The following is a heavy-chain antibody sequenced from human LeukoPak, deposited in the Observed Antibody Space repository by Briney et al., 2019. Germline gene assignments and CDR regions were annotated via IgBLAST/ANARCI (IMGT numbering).Heavy chain of an antibody. CDR2: IKEDGSQK. Sequence: GGSLRLSCAASGFIFSDYYMTWVRQAPGKGLEWVATIKEDGSQKNYVDSVKGRFTISRDNAKNSLYLQMNSLRAEDTAVYYCAKGAGSGYYYDAFDIWGQGTMVTVSS. CDR1: GFIFSDYY. CDR3: AKGAGSGYYYDAFDI. J-gene: IGHJ3*02. V-gene: IGHV3-7*01. D-gene: IGHD3-22*01.